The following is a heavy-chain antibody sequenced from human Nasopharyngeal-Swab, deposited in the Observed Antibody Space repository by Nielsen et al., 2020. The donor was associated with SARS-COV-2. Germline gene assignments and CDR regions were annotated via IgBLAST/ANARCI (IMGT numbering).Heavy chain of an antibody. CDR2: SSWNSGSI. Sequence: LKISCAASGFTLDDYARHWVRQAQGKGLEWVSGSSWNSGSIGYADSVKGRFIISRDNAKNSLYLQMNSLRAEDTALYYCAKSPYSSSWNNWFDPGGQGTLVTVSS. V-gene: IGHV3-9*01. CDR3: AKSPYSSSWNNWFDP. CDR1: GFTLDDYA. J-gene: IGHJ5*02. D-gene: IGHD6-13*01.